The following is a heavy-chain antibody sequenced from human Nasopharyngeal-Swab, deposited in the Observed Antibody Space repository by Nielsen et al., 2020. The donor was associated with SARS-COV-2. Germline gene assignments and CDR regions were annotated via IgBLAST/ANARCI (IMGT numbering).Heavy chain of an antibody. CDR2: IYSGGST. Sequence: GGSLRLSCAASGFTVSSNYMSWVRQAPGKGLEWVSVIYSGGSTYYADSVKSRFTISRDNSKNTLYLQMNSLRAEDTAVYYCARDRGGVYYYYGMDVWGQGTTVTVSS. D-gene: IGHD3-10*01. CDR1: GFTVSSNY. J-gene: IGHJ6*02. V-gene: IGHV3-53*01. CDR3: ARDRGGVYYYYGMDV.